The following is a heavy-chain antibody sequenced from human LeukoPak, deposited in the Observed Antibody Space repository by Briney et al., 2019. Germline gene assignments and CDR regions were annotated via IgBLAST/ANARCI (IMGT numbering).Heavy chain of an antibody. CDR1: GYTFTGYY. CDR2: INPNSGGT. J-gene: IGHJ5*02. Sequence: GASVKVSCKASGYTFTGYYMHWVRQAPGQGLEWMGWINPNSGGTNYAQKFQGWVTMTRDTSISTAYMELSRLRSDDTAVYYCALSLGMAQITGWFDPWGQGTLVTVSS. CDR3: ALSLGMAQITGWFDP. D-gene: IGHD3-16*01. V-gene: IGHV1-2*04.